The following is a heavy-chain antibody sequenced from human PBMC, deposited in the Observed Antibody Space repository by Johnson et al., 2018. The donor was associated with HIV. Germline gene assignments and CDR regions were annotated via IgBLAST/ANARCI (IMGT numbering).Heavy chain of an antibody. D-gene: IGHD2-15*01. J-gene: IGHJ3*02. CDR1: GFTFSSYG. V-gene: IGHV3-30*02. CDR2: IRYDGSNK. CDR3: ARDLLLPEGLRVAFDI. Sequence: QVQLVESGGGVVQPGGSLRLSCAASGFTFSSYGMHWVRQAPGKGLEWVAFIRYDGSNKYYADSVKGRFTISRDNSKNTLYLQMNSLRAEDTAVYYCARDLLLPEGLRVAFDIWGQGTMVTVSS.